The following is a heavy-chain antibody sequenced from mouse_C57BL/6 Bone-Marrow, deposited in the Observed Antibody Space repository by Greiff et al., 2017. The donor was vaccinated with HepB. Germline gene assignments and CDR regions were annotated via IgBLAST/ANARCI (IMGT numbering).Heavy chain of an antibody. J-gene: IGHJ2*01. CDR1: GFTFSDYG. Sequence: EVKVVDSGGGLVKPGGSLKLSCAASGFTFSDYGMHWVRQAPEKGLEWVAYISSGSSTIYYADTVKGRFTISRDNAKNTLFLQMTSLRSEDTAMYYCARRDYYGSSYFDYWGQGTTLTVSS. V-gene: IGHV5-17*01. D-gene: IGHD1-1*01. CDR2: ISSGSSTI. CDR3: ARRDYYGSSYFDY.